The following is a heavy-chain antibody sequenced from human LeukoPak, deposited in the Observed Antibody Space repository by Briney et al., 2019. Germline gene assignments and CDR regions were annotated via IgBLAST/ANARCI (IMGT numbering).Heavy chain of an antibody. CDR3: ARSWDY. CDR2: ISYDGSNK. Sequence: GGSLRLSCAASGFTFSSYAMHWVRQAPGKGLEWVAVISYDGSNKYYADSVKGRFTISRDNSKNTLYLQMNSLRAEDTAVYYCARSWDYWGQGTLVTVSS. V-gene: IGHV3-30*04. J-gene: IGHJ4*02. CDR1: GFTFSSYA.